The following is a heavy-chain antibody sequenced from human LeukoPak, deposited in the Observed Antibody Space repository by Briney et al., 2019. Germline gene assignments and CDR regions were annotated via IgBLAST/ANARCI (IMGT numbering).Heavy chain of an antibody. CDR3: VRGGSSHY. Sequence: PSETLSLTCTVSGGPISSYYWSWIRQPPGKGLEWIGYIYYSGSTNYNPSLKSRVTISVDTSKNQFSLKLSTVTAADTAVYCWVRGGSSHYWGQGTLVTVSS. J-gene: IGHJ4*02. V-gene: IGHV4-59*01. CDR2: IYYSGST. CDR1: GGPISSYY. D-gene: IGHD2-15*01.